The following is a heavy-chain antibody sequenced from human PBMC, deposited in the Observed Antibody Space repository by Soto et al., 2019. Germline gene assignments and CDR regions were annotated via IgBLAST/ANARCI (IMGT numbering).Heavy chain of an antibody. J-gene: IGHJ6*02. CDR3: ARDQSSHPGDYYYGMDV. CDR1: GYTFTSYG. V-gene: IGHV1-18*01. Sequence: ASVKVSCKASGYTFTSYGISWVRQAPGQGLEWMGWISAYNGNTNYAQKLQGRVTMTTDTSTSTAYMELRSLRSDDTAVYYCARDQSSHPGDYYYGMDVWGQGTTVTVSS. CDR2: ISAYNGNT. D-gene: IGHD2-21*02.